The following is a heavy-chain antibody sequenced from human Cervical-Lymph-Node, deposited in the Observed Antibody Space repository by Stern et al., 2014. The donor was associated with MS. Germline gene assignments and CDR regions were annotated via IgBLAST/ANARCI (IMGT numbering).Heavy chain of an antibody. CDR1: GYTFTGYY. V-gene: IGHV1-2*04. J-gene: IGHJ3*02. Sequence: QLVQSGAEVKKPGASVKVSCKASGYTFTGYYMHWVRQAPGPGLEWMGWINPNSGGTNYAQKFQGWVTMTRDTSISTAYMELSRLRSDDTAVYYCARVRSIAVAGDAFDIWGQGTMVTVSS. CDR3: ARVRSIAVAGDAFDI. D-gene: IGHD6-19*01. CDR2: INPNSGGT.